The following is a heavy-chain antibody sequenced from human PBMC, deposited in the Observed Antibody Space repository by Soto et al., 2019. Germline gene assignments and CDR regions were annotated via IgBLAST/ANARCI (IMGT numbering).Heavy chain of an antibody. J-gene: IGHJ4*02. CDR2: IYYSGST. Sequence: LSLTCTVSGGSISSYYWSWVRQPPGKGLEWIGYIYYSGSTNYNPSLKSRVTISVDTSKNQFSLKLSSVTAADTAVYYCARAPDRIGYLDYWGQGTLVTVSS. D-gene: IGHD2-15*01. CDR1: GGSISSYY. CDR3: ARAPDRIGYLDY. V-gene: IGHV4-59*01.